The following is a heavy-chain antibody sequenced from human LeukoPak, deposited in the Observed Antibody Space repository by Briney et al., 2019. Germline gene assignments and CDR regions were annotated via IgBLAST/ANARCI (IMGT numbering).Heavy chain of an antibody. D-gene: IGHD2-15*01. J-gene: IGHJ5*02. Sequence: GESLKLSCAASGFTFSSSTIHWVRQASGKGLEWVGRIRSKPNSYATTYAASLKGRFIISRDDSKNTAYLQMSSLEIEDTAVYYCTGQAALVAAENWFDPWGQGTLVTVSS. CDR2: IRSKPNSYAT. CDR3: TGQAALVAAENWFDP. CDR1: GFTFSSST. V-gene: IGHV3-73*01.